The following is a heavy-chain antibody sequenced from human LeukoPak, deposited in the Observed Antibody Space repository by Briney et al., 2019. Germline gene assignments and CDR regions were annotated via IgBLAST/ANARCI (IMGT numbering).Heavy chain of an antibody. V-gene: IGHV4-39*07. D-gene: IGHD2-2*01. Sequence: SETLSLTCTVSGGSISSSSYYWGWIRQPPGKGLEWIGSIYYSGSTYYNPFLKSRVTISVDTSKNQFSLKLSSVTAADTAVYYCARVGGAVVPAAIYAFDIWGQGTMVTVSS. CDR2: IYYSGST. J-gene: IGHJ3*02. CDR3: ARVGGAVVPAAIYAFDI. CDR1: GGSISSSSYY.